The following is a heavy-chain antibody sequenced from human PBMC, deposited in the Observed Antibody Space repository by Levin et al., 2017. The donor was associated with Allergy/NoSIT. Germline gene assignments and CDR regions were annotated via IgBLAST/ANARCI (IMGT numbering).Heavy chain of an antibody. CDR3: ARDAIVGRPLVAFDI. D-gene: IGHD6-6*01. Sequence: LSLTCAASGFTFSSYSMNWVRPAPGKGLECVAQIKADGSEKNYVDSVKGRFTISRDNAKNSLHLQMDSLRAEDTAVYYCARDAIVGRPLVAFDIWGQGTTVTVSS. J-gene: IGHJ3*02. CDR1: GFTFSSYS. CDR2: IKADGSEK. V-gene: IGHV3-7*01.